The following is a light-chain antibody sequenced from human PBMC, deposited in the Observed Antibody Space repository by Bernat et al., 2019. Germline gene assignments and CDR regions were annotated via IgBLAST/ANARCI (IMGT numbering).Light chain of an antibody. CDR1: KSRSTS. Sequence: SLGLAQPPSVSVAPGKTARITWDKSRSTSVHWYQQRPGQAPVLVVFDDRDRPSGVPDRFSGSSSENTATLTISMVEVGDEADYFCQVWDNTRDHPAVFGGGTKLTVL. J-gene: IGLJ3*02. V-gene: IGLV3-21*03. CDR2: DDR. CDR3: QVWDNTRDHPAV.